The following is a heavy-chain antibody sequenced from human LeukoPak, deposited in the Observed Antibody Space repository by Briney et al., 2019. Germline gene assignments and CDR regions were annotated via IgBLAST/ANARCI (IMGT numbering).Heavy chain of an antibody. CDR3: ATTSLDY. V-gene: IGHV4-34*01. CDR2: IYYSGST. CDR1: GGSFSGYY. J-gene: IGHJ4*02. Sequence: SETLSLTCAVYGGSFSGYYWSWIRQPPGKGLEWIGSIYYSGSTYYNPSLKSRVTISVDTSKNQFSLKLSSVTAADTAVYYCATTSLDYWGQGTLVTVSS.